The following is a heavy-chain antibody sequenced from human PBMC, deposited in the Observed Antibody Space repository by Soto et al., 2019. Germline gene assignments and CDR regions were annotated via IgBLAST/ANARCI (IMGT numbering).Heavy chain of an antibody. CDR3: AREGAAPYYYYGMDV. D-gene: IGHD6-6*01. Sequence: HVQLQESGPGLVKPSQTLSLTCTVSGGSISSGGYFWSWIRQHPGKGLEWIGFIYYSGSTYYNPSLKSRVTIPVDTSKNQFSLKLSSVTAADTAVYYCAREGAAPYYYYGMDVWGQGTTVTVSS. J-gene: IGHJ6*02. CDR1: GGSISSGGYF. CDR2: IYYSGST. V-gene: IGHV4-31*03.